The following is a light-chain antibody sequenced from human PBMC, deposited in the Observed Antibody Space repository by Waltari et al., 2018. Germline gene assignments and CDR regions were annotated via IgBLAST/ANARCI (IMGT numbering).Light chain of an antibody. CDR3: IQALQTPPT. Sequence: IVMTQSPLSLPVTPGEPASISCRSSQSLLHSNGYNYLDWYLQKPGQSPQLLIYLGSNRASGVPDRFSGSGSGTDFTLKISRVEAEDVGVYYCIQALQTPPTFGQVTKVEIK. J-gene: IGKJ1*01. V-gene: IGKV2-28*01. CDR2: LGS. CDR1: QSLLHSNGYNY.